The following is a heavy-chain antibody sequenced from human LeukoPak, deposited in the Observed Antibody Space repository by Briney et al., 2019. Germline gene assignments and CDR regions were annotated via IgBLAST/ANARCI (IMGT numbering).Heavy chain of an antibody. CDR3: ARADAVTVYFDY. D-gene: IGHD2-21*02. CDR2: INHSGST. V-gene: IGHV4-34*01. Sequence: KSSETLSLTCAVYGGSFSGYYWSWIRQPPGKGLEWIGEINHSGSTNYNPSLKSRATISVDTSKNQFSLKLSSVTAADTAVYYCARADAVTVYFDYWGQGTLVTVSS. J-gene: IGHJ4*02. CDR1: GGSFSGYY.